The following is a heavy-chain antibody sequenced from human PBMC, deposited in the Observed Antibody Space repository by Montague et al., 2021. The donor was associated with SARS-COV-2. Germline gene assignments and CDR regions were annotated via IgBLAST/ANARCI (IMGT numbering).Heavy chain of an antibody. V-gene: IGHV4-39*01. D-gene: IGHD3-10*01. CDR1: GGSISSSSYY. CDR2: IYYSGST. Sequence: TLSLTCTVSGGSISSSSYYWGWIRQPPGKGLEWIGSIYYSGSTYYNPSLKSRVTISVDTSKNQLSRKLSSVTAADTAVYYCARHYYGSGSYYLGEFDYWGQGTLVTVSS. J-gene: IGHJ4*02. CDR3: ARHYYGSGSYYLGEFDY.